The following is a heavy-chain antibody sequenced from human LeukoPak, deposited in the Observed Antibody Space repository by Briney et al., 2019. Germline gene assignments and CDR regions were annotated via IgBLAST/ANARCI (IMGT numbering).Heavy chain of an antibody. V-gene: IGHV4-34*01. Sequence: PSETLSLTCAVYGGSFSDYYWSWIRQPPGKGLQWIGEINHSGTTNYNPSLKSRVTISVDTSKNQFSLRLSSVTAADTAVYYCARRGMEHTFYYYYYMDAWGKGTTVTVSS. CDR3: ARRGMEHTFYYYYYMDA. D-gene: IGHD1/OR15-1a*01. CDR2: INHSGTT. J-gene: IGHJ6*03. CDR1: GGSFSDYY.